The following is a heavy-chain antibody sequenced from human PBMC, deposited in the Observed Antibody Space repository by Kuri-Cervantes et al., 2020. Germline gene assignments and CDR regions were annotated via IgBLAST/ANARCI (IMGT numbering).Heavy chain of an antibody. CDR2: ISAYNGNT. Sequence: ASVKVSCKASGYTFTSYGISWVRQAPGQGLEWMGWISAYNGNTNYAQKLQGRVTMTTDTSTSTAYMELRSLRSDDTAVYYRARDLRPYGSGSHDAFDIWGQGTMVTVSS. V-gene: IGHV1-18*01. J-gene: IGHJ3*02. CDR1: GYTFTSYG. D-gene: IGHD3-10*01. CDR3: ARDLRPYGSGSHDAFDI.